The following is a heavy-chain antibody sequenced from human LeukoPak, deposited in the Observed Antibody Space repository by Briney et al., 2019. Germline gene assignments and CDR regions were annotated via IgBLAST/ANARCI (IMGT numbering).Heavy chain of an antibody. Sequence: PSETLSLTCSVSGDSISGHYWSWIRQPAGKGLEWVGRIHSSGSTDYNPSLKSRVTLSVDTSNNQFSLRVNSVTAADTAVYYCAGGPVTTFFWGQGAPVTVSS. CDR2: IHSSGST. D-gene: IGHD4-17*01. CDR1: GDSISGHY. J-gene: IGHJ4*02. V-gene: IGHV4-4*07. CDR3: AGGPVTTFF.